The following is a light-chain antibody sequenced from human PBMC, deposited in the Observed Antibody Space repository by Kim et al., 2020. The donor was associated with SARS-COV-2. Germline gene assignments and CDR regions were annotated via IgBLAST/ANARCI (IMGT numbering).Light chain of an antibody. CDR1: RSDVGGYNH. CDR2: DVI. V-gene: IGLV2-14*04. J-gene: IGLJ1*01. Sequence: GQSLTISCTGTRSDVGGYNHVSWYQQHPGKAPKLMIYDVIKRPSGVSNRFSGSKSGNTASLTISGLQAEDEADYYCSSYTSSSTYVFGTGTKVTVL. CDR3: SSYTSSSTYV.